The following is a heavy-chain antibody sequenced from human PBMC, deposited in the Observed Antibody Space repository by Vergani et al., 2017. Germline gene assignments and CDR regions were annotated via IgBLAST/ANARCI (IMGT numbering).Heavy chain of an antibody. CDR3: AREYYDSSGYYYRTPLLRLSY. Sequence: QVQLVQSGAEVKKPGSSVKVSCKASGGTFSSYAISWVRQAPGQGLEWMGGIIPIFGTANYAQKFQGRVTITADESTSTAYMELSSLRSEDTAVHYCAREYYDSSGYYYRTPLLRLSYWGQGTLVTVSS. CDR2: IIPIFGTA. CDR1: GGTFSSYA. D-gene: IGHD3-22*01. V-gene: IGHV1-69*12. J-gene: IGHJ4*02.